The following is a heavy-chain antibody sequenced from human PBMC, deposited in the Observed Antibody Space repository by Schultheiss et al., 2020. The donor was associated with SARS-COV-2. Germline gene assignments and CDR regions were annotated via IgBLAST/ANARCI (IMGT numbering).Heavy chain of an antibody. CDR2: IYSGGST. V-gene: IGHV3-69-1*01. Sequence: GGSLRLSCAASGFTFDDYAMHWVRQAPGKGLEWVSVIYSGGSTYYADSVKGRFTISRDNAKNSLYLQMNSLRAEDTAVYYCARGSAAEDYWYFDLWGRGTLVTVSS. CDR3: ARGSAAEDYWYFDL. CDR1: GFTFDDYA. J-gene: IGHJ2*01.